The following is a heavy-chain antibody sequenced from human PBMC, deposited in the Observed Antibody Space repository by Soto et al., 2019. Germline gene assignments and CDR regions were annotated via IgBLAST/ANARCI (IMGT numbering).Heavy chain of an antibody. CDR2: ISYDGSNN. D-gene: IGHD2-21*02. Sequence: QVQLVESGGGVVQPGRSLRLSCAASGFTFSSYGMHWVRQAPGKGLEWVAVISYDGSNNSYADSVKGRFTIFRDNSKDTLYLQMNSLRPEDTAVYYCAGSRWGPRLVYYLDYWGRGTLVTVSS. J-gene: IGHJ4*02. CDR1: GFTFSSYG. CDR3: AGSRWGPRLVYYLDY. V-gene: IGHV3-30*03.